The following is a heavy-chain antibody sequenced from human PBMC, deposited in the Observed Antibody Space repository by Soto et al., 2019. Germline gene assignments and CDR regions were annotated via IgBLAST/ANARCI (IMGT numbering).Heavy chain of an antibody. CDR1: SGSISSSNW. D-gene: IGHD3-10*01. CDR3: ARRSSTMVRGVKYNWFDP. CDR2: IYHSGST. V-gene: IGHV4-4*02. Sequence: LSLTCAVSSGSISSSNWWSWVRQPPGKGLEWIGEIYHSGSTNYNPSLKSRVTISVDKSKNQFSLKLSSVTAADTAVYYCARRSSTMVRGVKYNWFDPWGQGTLVTVSS. J-gene: IGHJ5*02.